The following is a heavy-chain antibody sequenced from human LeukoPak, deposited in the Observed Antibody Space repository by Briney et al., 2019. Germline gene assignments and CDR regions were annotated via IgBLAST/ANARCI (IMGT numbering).Heavy chain of an antibody. CDR2: INPNSGGT. Sequence: ASVKVSCKASGYTFTGNYMHWVRQAPGQGLEWMGWINPNSGGTNYAQKFQGRVTMTSDTSISTAYMELSSLRSDDTAVYFCAREYCTNGVCYKAHDYWGQRTLVTVSS. J-gene: IGHJ4*02. V-gene: IGHV1-2*02. CDR3: AREYCTNGVCYKAHDY. D-gene: IGHD2-8*01. CDR1: GYTFTGNY.